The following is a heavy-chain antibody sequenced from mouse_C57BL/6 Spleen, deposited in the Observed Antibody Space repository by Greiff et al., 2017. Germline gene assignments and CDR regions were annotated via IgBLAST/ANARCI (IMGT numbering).Heavy chain of an antibody. CDR1: GYTFTDYY. Sequence: EVQLHQSGPELVKPGASVKISCKASGYTFTDYYMNWVKQSHGKSLAWIGDINPINGGTSYNQKFKGKATLTVDKSSSTAYMELRSLTSEDSAVYYCARSFHWYFDVWGTGTTVTVSS. V-gene: IGHV1-26*01. CDR2: INPINGGT. CDR3: ARSFHWYFDV. J-gene: IGHJ1*03.